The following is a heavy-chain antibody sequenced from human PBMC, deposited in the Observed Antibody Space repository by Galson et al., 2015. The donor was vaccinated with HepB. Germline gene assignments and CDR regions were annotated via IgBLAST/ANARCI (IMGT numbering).Heavy chain of an antibody. J-gene: IGHJ5*02. CDR1: GGSISSSSYY. CDR2: IYYSGST. CDR3: ARGRFLRFLEWRNAEFDP. Sequence: LSLTCTVSGGSISSSSYYWGWIRQPPGKGLEWIGSIYYSGSTYYNPSLKSRVTISVDTSKNQFSLKLSSVTAADTAVYYCARGRFLRFLEWRNAEFDPWGQGTLVTVSS. D-gene: IGHD3-3*01. V-gene: IGHV4-39*01.